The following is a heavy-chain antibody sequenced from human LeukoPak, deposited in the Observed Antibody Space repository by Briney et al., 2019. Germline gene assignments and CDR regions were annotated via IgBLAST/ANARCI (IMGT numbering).Heavy chain of an antibody. CDR3: ARERYYGSGAPKYDY. Sequence: PWGSLRLSCAASGFTFNDYGMIWVCQAPGKGLEWVSYISSSSSYIYYADSLKGRFTISRDNAKNSLYLQMNSLRAEDTAVYFCARERYYGSGAPKYDYWGQGTLVTVSS. CDR1: GFTFNDYG. V-gene: IGHV3-21*01. D-gene: IGHD3-10*01. CDR2: ISSSSSYI. J-gene: IGHJ4*02.